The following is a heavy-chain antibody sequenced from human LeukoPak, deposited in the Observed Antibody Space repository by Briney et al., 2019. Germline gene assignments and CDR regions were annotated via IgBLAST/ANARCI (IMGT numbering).Heavy chain of an antibody. Sequence: SETVSLTCTVSGGSISSYYWSWIRQPPGKGLEWIGYIYYSGSTNYNPSLKSRVTISVDTSKNQFSLKLSSVTAADTAVYYCARSDFWSGRRDVWGKGTTVTVSS. V-gene: IGHV4-59*01. CDR3: ARSDFWSGRRDV. CDR2: IYYSGST. CDR1: GGSISSYY. D-gene: IGHD3-3*01. J-gene: IGHJ6*04.